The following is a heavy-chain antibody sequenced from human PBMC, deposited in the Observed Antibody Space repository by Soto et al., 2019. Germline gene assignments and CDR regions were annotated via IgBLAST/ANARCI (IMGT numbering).Heavy chain of an antibody. J-gene: IGHJ6*02. D-gene: IGHD2-21*02. CDR2: IYWDDDK. CDR1: GFSPSTSGGG. CDR3: IQSRCGGDCLQSYASHYYYGMDV. V-gene: IGHV2-5*02. Sequence: CPTLVNPPKTLTLTFTFSGFSPSTSGGGVGWIRQPPGKALEGLALIYWDDDKRYSPSLRSRLTINKDTSKNQVVLTMTNMDPVDTATYYCIQSRCGGDCLQSYASHYYYGMDVWGQGTTVTVSS.